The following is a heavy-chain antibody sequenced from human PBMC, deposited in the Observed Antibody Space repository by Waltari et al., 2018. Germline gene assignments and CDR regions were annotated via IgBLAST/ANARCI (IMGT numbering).Heavy chain of an antibody. CDR3: AAEIESAPRY. D-gene: IGHD6-6*01. CDR1: GGSISSSSYY. CDR2: TYYTGGT. Sequence: QLHLQESGPGLLKASEALSRTCAGPGGSISSSSYYWAWIRQPPGQGREWIAGTYYTGGTYDRPSLRSRGTISVDTSKNRFSLTLSSVTGADTAVYYCAAEIESAPRYWRQGTLVTVSS. J-gene: IGHJ4*02. V-gene: IGHV4-39*01.